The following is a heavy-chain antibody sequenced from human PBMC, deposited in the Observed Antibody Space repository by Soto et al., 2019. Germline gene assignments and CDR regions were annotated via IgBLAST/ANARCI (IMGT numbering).Heavy chain of an antibody. V-gene: IGHV1-3*01. CDR1: GYTFTSYA. J-gene: IGHJ6*02. CDR2: INAGNGNT. Sequence: GASVKVSCKASGYTFTSYAMHWVRQAPGQRLEWMGWINAGNGNTKYSQKFQGRVTITRDTSASTAYMELSSLRSEDTAVYYCARQTTVNYYYYYGMDVWGQGTTVTVS. D-gene: IGHD4-4*01. CDR3: ARQTTVNYYYYYGMDV.